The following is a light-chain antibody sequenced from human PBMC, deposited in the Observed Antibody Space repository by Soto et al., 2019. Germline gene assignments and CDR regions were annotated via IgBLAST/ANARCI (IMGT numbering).Light chain of an antibody. V-gene: IGKV3-11*01. J-gene: IGKJ5*01. CDR2: DAS. Sequence: EIVLTRSPATVSLSPLERASLSCMASQSVSSYLAWYQQKPGQAPRLLIYDASNRATGIPARFSGSGSGTDFTLTISSLEPEDFAVYYCQQRSNWPPITFGQGTRLEIK. CDR3: QQRSNWPPIT. CDR1: QSVSSY.